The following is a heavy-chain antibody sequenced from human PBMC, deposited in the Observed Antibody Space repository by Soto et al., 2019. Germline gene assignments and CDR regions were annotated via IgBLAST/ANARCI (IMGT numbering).Heavy chain of an antibody. CDR1: GFSVTSNY. CDR2: IDSDGMT. V-gene: IGHV3-53*04. D-gene: IGHD1-1*01. Sequence: EVQLVESGGGLVQPGGSLRLSCAVSGFSVTSNYMSWVRQAPGQGLECLSVIDSDGMTNYADSVKGRFTISRHNSKNTLYLQMDSRRAEDTAVYYCARLRTQGWGQGTMVTVSS. CDR3: ARLRTQG. J-gene: IGHJ3*01.